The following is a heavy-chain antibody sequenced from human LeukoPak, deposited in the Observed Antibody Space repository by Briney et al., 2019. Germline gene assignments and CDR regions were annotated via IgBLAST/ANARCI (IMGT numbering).Heavy chain of an antibody. CDR1: GGSISSYY. J-gene: IGHJ4*02. CDR2: IYSSGST. V-gene: IGHV4-59*01. CDR3: ARVFRGYSCGPFDY. D-gene: IGHD5-18*01. Sequence: SETLSLTCTVSGGSISSYYWSWIRQPPGKGLEWIGYIYSSGSTNYNPSLKSRVTISVDTSKNQFSLRLSSVTAADTAVYYCARVFRGYSCGPFDYWGQGTLVTVSS.